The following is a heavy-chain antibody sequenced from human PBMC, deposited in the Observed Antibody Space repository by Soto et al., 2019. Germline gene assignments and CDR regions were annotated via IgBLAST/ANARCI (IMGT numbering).Heavy chain of an antibody. J-gene: IGHJ3*02. CDR2: INPYNGNT. Sequence: VQLEQSGGEVKQPGDSVKVSCRTSGYTFTGDGITWVRQAPGQGLEWMGGINPYNGNTTPAQRLQDRVTMTTDTSTSTAYMELRSLTSDDTAVDYCVSDVGASWHAFDTWGQGTMVTVSS. CDR1: GYTFTGDG. V-gene: IGHV1-18*01. CDR3: VSDVGASWHAFDT. D-gene: IGHD1-26*01.